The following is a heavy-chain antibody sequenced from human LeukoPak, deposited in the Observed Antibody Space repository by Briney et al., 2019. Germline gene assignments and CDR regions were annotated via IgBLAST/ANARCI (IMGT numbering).Heavy chain of an antibody. CDR3: ARGPSGYHNT. Sequence: GGSLRLSCAASGFTFSSYSMNWVRQAPGKGLEWVSHISSSSSTRYYADSVKGRFTISRDNSKNTLYLQMNSLRAEDTAVYYCARGPSGYHNTGGQGTLVTVSS. J-gene: IGHJ4*02. V-gene: IGHV3-48*01. CDR2: ISSSSSTR. D-gene: IGHD5-12*01. CDR1: GFTFSSYS.